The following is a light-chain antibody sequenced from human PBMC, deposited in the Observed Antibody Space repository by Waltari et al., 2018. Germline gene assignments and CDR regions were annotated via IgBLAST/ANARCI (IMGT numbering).Light chain of an antibody. CDR3: QQYYSAPIT. J-gene: IGKJ5*01. CDR2: WAS. Sequence: DIVMTQSPDSLAVSLGERATINCKSSQSVLYNSNNKNYLAWYQQKPGQPPKLLIYWASTREFGVHDRFSGSGSGTDFTLTISSLQAEDVAVYYCQQYYSAPITFGQGTRLEIK. V-gene: IGKV4-1*01. CDR1: QSVLYNSNNKNY.